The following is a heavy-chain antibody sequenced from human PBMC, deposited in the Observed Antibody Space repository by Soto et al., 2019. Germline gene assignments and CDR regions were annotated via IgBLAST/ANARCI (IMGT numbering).Heavy chain of an antibody. V-gene: IGHV4-30-2*06. CDR3: ARGGGYDSFDY. J-gene: IGHJ4*02. D-gene: IGHD5-12*01. Sequence: SETLSLTCTVSGASISYGGFSWSWIRQSPGKGLEWIGYISHLENTYLHPSFKSRLTMSIDRTRNQFSLKLSSVTAADMAVYYCARGGGYDSFDYWGQGVLVTVS. CDR1: GASISYGGFS. CDR2: ISHLENT.